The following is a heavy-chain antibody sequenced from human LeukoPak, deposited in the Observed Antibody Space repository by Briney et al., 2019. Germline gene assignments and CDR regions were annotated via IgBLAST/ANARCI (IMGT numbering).Heavy chain of an antibody. CDR3: AKNRDYDYVWGSYRYKIDAFDI. D-gene: IGHD3-16*02. Sequence: GGSLRLSCAASGFTFSSYAMSWVRQAPGKGLEWVSAISGSGGSTYYADSVKGRFTISRDNSKNTLYLQMNSLRAEDTAVYYCAKNRDYDYVWGSYRYKIDAFDIWGQGTMVTVSS. J-gene: IGHJ3*02. CDR1: GFTFSSYA. CDR2: ISGSGGST. V-gene: IGHV3-23*01.